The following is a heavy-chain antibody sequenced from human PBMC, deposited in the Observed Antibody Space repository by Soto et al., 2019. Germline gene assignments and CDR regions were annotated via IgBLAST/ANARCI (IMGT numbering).Heavy chain of an antibody. V-gene: IGHV3-23*01. D-gene: IGHD4-17*01. CDR3: ARNPNGDWLGAFDF. CDR1: EFTFSSYF. Sequence: EVQLLEPGGGLVQPGGSLRLSCAASEFTFSSYFMTWVRQAPGKGLDWVSSISGNGGRTYYADSVKGRFTISRGNSKNTLYLQMNSLRAEDTAVYYCARNPNGDWLGAFDFWGQKTMVTVSS. J-gene: IGHJ3*01. CDR2: ISGNGGRT.